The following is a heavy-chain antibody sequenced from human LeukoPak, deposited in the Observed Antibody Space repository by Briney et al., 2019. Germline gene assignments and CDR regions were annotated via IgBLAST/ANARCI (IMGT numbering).Heavy chain of an antibody. CDR1: GYTFTGYY. Sequence: GASVKVSCKASGYTFTGYYMHWVRQAPGQGLEWMGWINPNSGGTNYAQKFQGRVTMTRDTSISTVYMELSSLRSDDTAVYYCARKTGSDAFDIWGQGTMVTVSS. CDR3: ARKTGSDAFDI. D-gene: IGHD3-10*01. J-gene: IGHJ3*02. CDR2: INPNSGGT. V-gene: IGHV1-2*02.